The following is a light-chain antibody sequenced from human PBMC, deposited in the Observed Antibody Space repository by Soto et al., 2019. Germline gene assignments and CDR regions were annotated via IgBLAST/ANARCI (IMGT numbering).Light chain of an antibody. CDR3: QSYAISRSGSRV. Sequence: QSVLTQPPSVSGAPGQRVTISCTGSSSNIGAGYDVHWYQQLPGTAPKLLIYANTNRPSGVPDRFSGSTSGTSASLAIPGLQAEDEVDYYCQSYAISRSGSRVFGGGTQLTVL. J-gene: IGLJ3*02. CDR2: ANT. CDR1: SSNIGAGYD. V-gene: IGLV1-40*01.